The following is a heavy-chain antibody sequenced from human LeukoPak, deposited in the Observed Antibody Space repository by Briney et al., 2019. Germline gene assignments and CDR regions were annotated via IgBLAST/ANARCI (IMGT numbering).Heavy chain of an antibody. D-gene: IGHD3-9*01. V-gene: IGHV4-38-2*02. CDR2: VYHSGST. CDR3: ARRGGRYFDWLLSEKPSRFDY. J-gene: IGHJ4*02. CDR1: GYSISSGYY. Sequence: PSETLSLTCTVSGYSISSGYYWGWIRQPPGKGLEWIGSVYHSGSTYYNPSLKSRVTISVDTSKNQFSLKLSSVTAADTAVYYCARRGGRYFDWLLSEKPSRFDYWGQGTLVTVSS.